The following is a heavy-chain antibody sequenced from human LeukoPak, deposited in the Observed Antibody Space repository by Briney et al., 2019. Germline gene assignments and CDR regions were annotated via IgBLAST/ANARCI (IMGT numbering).Heavy chain of an antibody. Sequence: GGSLRLSCAASGFTFSSYAMNWVRQAPGKGLEWVSAISGSGGSTYYADSVKGRFTISRDNSKNTLYLQMNSLRVEDTAVYYCAKVRGTDYYYYYGMDVWGQGTTATVSS. CDR1: GFTFSSYA. J-gene: IGHJ6*02. CDR2: ISGSGGST. CDR3: AKVRGTDYYYYYGMDV. V-gene: IGHV3-23*01.